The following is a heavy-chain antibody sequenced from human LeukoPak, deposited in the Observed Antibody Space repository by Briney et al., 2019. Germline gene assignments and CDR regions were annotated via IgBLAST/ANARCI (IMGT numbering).Heavy chain of an antibody. CDR1: GFTVSSNY. D-gene: IGHD6-19*01. J-gene: IGHJ4*02. CDR2: IYSGGST. CDR3: AKDDGYASGWYYFDY. Sequence: GGSLRLSCAASGFTVSSNYMTWVRQAPGKGLEWLSVIYSGGSTYYADSVKGRFTIFRDNSKNTLYLQMNNLRADDTAVYYCAKDDGYASGWYYFDYWGQGTLVTVSS. V-gene: IGHV3-53*01.